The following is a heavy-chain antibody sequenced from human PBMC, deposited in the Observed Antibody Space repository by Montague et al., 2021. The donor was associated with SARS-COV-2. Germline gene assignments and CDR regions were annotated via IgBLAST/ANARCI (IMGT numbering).Heavy chain of an antibody. CDR3: TREGYQVLWSDYYYYGMDV. CDR2: INHSGSA. Sequence: SETLSLTCAVYGGSFSGYYWSWTRQPPGKGLEWIGEINHSGSANYNPSLKSRVTISVDTSKNQSSLKLSSVTAADTAVYYCTREGYQVLWSDYYYYGMDVWGQGTTVTVSS. CDR1: GGSFSGYY. V-gene: IGHV4-34*01. D-gene: IGHD2-2*01. J-gene: IGHJ6*02.